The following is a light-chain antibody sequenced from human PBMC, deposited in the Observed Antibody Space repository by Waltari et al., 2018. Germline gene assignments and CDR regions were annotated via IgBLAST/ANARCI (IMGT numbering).Light chain of an antibody. CDR1: NIGTYS. CDR2: YDR. V-gene: IGLV3-21*04. CDR3: HVWHPHVDPGV. Sequence: SHVVTQPPSVSVAPGETATITCGGDNIGTYSVHWYQQKAGQAPVLVIFYDRDRPSGVPDRFSGSNSGNTATLTISRVEAGDEARYYCHVWHPHVDPGVFGTGTEVTVL. J-gene: IGLJ1*01.